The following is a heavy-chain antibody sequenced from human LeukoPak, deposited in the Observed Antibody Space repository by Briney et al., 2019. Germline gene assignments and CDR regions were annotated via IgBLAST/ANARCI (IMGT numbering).Heavy chain of an antibody. J-gene: IGHJ4*02. Sequence: ASVKVSCEASGYTFTSYDINWVRQATGQGLEWMGWMNPNSGNTGYAQKFQGRVTITRNTSISTAYMELSSLRSEDTAVYYCARGGVSWWPGPRVTIDFDYWGQGTLVTVSS. CDR1: GYTFTSYD. CDR3: ARGGVSWWPGPRVTIDFDY. CDR2: MNPNSGNT. D-gene: IGHD2-21*01. V-gene: IGHV1-8*03.